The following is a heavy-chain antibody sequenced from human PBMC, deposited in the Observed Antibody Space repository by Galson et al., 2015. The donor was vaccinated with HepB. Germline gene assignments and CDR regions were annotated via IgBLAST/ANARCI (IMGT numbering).Heavy chain of an antibody. J-gene: IGHJ5*02. CDR2: IIPIFGTA. CDR1: GGTFSTYA. D-gene: IGHD6-13*01. V-gene: IGHV1-69*01. Sequence: KVSCKASGGTFSTYAFSWVRQAPGQGLEWMGGIIPIFGTANYAQKFQGRVTITADESTSTAHMELSSLRSEDTSVYYCARGAGSSWYSSLDLWGQGTLVTVSS. CDR3: ARGAGSSWYSSLDL.